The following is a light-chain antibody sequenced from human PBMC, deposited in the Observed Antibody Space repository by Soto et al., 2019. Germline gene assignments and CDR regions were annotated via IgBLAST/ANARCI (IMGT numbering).Light chain of an antibody. CDR1: SGDVGGYNY. V-gene: IGLV2-8*01. CDR3: SSYAGSNNYV. J-gene: IGLJ1*01. CDR2: EVS. Sequence: QSVLTQPPSASGSPGQSVTISCTGTSGDVGGYNYVSWYQQHPGKAPKLMIFEVSERPSGVPDRFSASKSGNTASLTVSGLQAEDEADYYRSSYAGSNNYVFGTGTKLTVL.